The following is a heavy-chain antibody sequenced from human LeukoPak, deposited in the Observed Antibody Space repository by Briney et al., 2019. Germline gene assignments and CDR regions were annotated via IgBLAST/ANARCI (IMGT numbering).Heavy chain of an antibody. CDR3: ARVETRPYYGSGLGAFDI. CDR2: IYYSGST. CDR1: GGSISSSSYY. J-gene: IGHJ3*02. V-gene: IGHV4-39*07. Sequence: KPSETLSLTCTVSGGSISSSSYYWGWIRQPPGKGLEWIGSIYYSGSTYYNPSLKSRVTISVDTSKNQFSLKLSSVTAADTAVYYCARVETRPYYGSGLGAFDIWGQGTMVTVSS. D-gene: IGHD3-10*01.